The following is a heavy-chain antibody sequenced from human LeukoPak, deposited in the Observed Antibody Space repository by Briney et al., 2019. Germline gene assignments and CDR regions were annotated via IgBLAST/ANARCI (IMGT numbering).Heavy chain of an antibody. CDR2: INPNSGGT. Sequence: ASVKVSCKASGYTFTGYYMHWVRQAPGQGLECMGWINPNSGGTNYAQKFQGRVTMTRDTSIGTAYMELSRLRSDDTAVYYYARDEDYSTEFDYWGQGTLVTVSS. J-gene: IGHJ4*02. D-gene: IGHD4-11*01. CDR1: GYTFTGYY. V-gene: IGHV1-2*02. CDR3: ARDEDYSTEFDY.